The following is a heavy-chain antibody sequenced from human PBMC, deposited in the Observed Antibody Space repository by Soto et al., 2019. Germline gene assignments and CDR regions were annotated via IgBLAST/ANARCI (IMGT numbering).Heavy chain of an antibody. J-gene: IGHJ4*02. Sequence: GPELKKPGASVKVSCKASGYTFTSYGISWVRQAPGQGLEWMGWISAYNGDTDYAQKFQGRVTMTTDTSTTTAYMEVRSLRSDDTAVYYCVRGASSLPGFYWGQGTLVTVSS. CDR2: ISAYNGDT. CDR1: GYTFTSYG. V-gene: IGHV1-18*01. CDR3: VRGASSLPGFY. D-gene: IGHD6-13*01.